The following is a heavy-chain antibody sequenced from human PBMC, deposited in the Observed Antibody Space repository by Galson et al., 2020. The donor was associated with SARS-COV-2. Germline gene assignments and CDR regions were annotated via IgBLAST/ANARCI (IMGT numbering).Heavy chain of an antibody. V-gene: IGHV4-39*07. CDR1: GGSISSSSYY. CDR3: ARDQESIAAHPFDY. Sequence: SETLSLTCTVSGGSISSSSYYWGWIRQPPGNGLEWIGSIYYSGSTYYNPSLKSRVTISVDTSKNQFSLKLSSVTAADTAVYYCARDQESIAAHPFDYWGQGTLVTVSS. D-gene: IGHD6-6*01. CDR2: IYYSGST. J-gene: IGHJ4*02.